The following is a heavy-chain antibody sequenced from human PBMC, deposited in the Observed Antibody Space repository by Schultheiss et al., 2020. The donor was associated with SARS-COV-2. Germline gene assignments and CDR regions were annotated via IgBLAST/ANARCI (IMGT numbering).Heavy chain of an antibody. CDR1: GFTFSDYY. V-gene: IGHV3-49*03. CDR2: IRSKAYGGTT. CDR3: TRVKGLRYFDWSKEI. D-gene: IGHD3-9*01. Sequence: GGSLRLSCAASGFTFSDYYMSWIRQAPGKGLEWVGFIRSKAYGGTTEYAASVKGRFTISRDDSKSIAYLQMNSLKTEDTAVYYCTRVKGLRYFDWSKEIWGQGTLVTVSS. J-gene: IGHJ4*02.